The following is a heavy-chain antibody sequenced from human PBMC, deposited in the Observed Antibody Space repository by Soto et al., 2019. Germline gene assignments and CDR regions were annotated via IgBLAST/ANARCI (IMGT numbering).Heavy chain of an antibody. V-gene: IGHV1-3*01. J-gene: IGHJ4*02. Sequence: SVKVSCKASEYTFTSYVMHWVRQAPGQSLEWIGWINAGNGHTKYSQEFQDRVTITRDTSANTAYMELSRLRSEDTAVYYCARELQGLYYFDYWGQGALVTVSS. D-gene: IGHD4-4*01. CDR1: EYTFTSYV. CDR3: ARELQGLYYFDY. CDR2: INAGNGHT.